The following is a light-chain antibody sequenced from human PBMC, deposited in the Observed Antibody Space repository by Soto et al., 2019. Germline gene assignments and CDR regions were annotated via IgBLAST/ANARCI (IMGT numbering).Light chain of an antibody. CDR3: QQYEA. CDR1: QSVRSSY. Sequence: EMGLAQSPGTLSLSPGERATLSCRASQSVRSSYLAWYQQKPGQAPRLLIYGASSRATGIPDRFSGSGSGTDFTLTISRLEPEDFAVYYCQQYEAFGQGTKVDIK. V-gene: IGKV3-20*01. J-gene: IGKJ1*01. CDR2: GAS.